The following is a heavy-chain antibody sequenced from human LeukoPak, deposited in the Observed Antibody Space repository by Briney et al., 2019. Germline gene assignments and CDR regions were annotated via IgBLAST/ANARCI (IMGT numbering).Heavy chain of an antibody. J-gene: IGHJ4*02. V-gene: IGHV3-48*03. D-gene: IGHD2-2*01. CDR2: ISSSGSTI. CDR3: ARDRYCSSTSCYDPDYFDY. CDR1: GFTFSSYE. Sequence: GGSLSLSCAASGFTFSSYEMNWVRRSPGKGLEWVSYISSSGSTIYYADSVKGRFTISRDNAKNSVFLQMNTLRAEDTAVYYCARDRYCSSTSCYDPDYFDYWGQGTLVSVPS.